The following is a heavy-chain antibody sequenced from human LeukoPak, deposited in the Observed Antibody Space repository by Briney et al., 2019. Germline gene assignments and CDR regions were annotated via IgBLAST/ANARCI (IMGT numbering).Heavy chain of an antibody. D-gene: IGHD1-26*01. CDR3: AKAAPGTRWELPDYFDY. J-gene: IGHJ4*02. CDR1: GFTFDDYA. CDR2: ISWNSGSI. V-gene: IGHV3-9*01. Sequence: GRSLRLSCAASGFTFDDYAMHWVRQAPGKGLEWVSGISWNSGSIGYADSVKGRFTISRDNAKNSLYLQMNSPRAEDTALYYCAKAAPGTRWELPDYFDYWGQGTLVTVSS.